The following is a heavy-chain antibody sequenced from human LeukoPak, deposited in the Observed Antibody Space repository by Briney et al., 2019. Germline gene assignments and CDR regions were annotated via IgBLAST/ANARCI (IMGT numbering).Heavy chain of an antibody. CDR1: GYTFTGYY. V-gene: IGHV1-2*02. CDR2: INPNSGGT. J-gene: IGHJ5*02. Sequence: GSVKVSCKATGYTFTGYYMHCARQAPGQGLEWMGWINPNSGGTNYVQKFQGRVTMTRDTSISTAYMELSRLRSDDTAVYYCERDRRKGGFDPWGQGTLVTVSS. CDR3: ERDRRKGGFDP.